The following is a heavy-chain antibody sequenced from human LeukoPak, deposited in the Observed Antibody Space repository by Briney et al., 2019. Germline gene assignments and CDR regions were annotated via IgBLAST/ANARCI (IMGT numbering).Heavy chain of an antibody. J-gene: IGHJ3*02. Sequence: PSETLSLTCAVYGGSFSGYYWSWIRQPPGKGLEWIGEINHSGSTNYNPSLKSRVTISVDTSKNQFSLKLSSVTAADTAVYYCARVAVVNEAFDIWGQGTMVTVSS. CDR2: INHSGST. CDR1: GGSFSGYY. CDR3: ARVAVVNEAFDI. V-gene: IGHV4-34*01.